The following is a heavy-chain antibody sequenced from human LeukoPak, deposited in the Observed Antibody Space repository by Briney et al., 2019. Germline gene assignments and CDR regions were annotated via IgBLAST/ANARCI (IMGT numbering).Heavy chain of an antibody. CDR2: IYYSGSS. V-gene: IGHV4-59*01. CDR3: ARVPRSYYYYYYMDV. Sequence: ASETLSLTCNVSGGSISGYHWSWIRQPPGKGLEWLGYIYYSGSSNYNPSLKSRVTISADTSKNQFSLKLSSVTAADTAVYYCARVPRSYYYYYYMDVWGKGTTVTVSS. J-gene: IGHJ6*03. CDR1: GGSISGYH.